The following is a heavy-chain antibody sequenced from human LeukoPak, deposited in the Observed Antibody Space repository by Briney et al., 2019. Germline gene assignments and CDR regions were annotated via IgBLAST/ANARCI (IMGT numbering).Heavy chain of an antibody. CDR2: IYYSGSS. V-gene: IGHV4-59*01. CDR3: ARVPRSYYYYYYMDV. Sequence: ASETLSLTCNVSGGSISGYHWSWIRQPPGKGLEWLGYIYYSGSSNYNPSLKSRVTISADTSKNQFSLKLSSVTAADTAVYYCARVPRSYYYYYYMDVWGKGTTVTVSS. J-gene: IGHJ6*03. CDR1: GGSISGYH.